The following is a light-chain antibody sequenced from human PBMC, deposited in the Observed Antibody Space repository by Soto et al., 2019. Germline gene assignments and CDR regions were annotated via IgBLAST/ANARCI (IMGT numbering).Light chain of an antibody. V-gene: IGKV3-20*01. CDR3: QQYGSSPPT. Sequence: EIVLTQSPGTLSLSPGERASLSCRASQSVSSSYLAWYQQIPGQAPRLLINDASRRATGIPDRFRGSGSGTDFTLPISRLEPEDFAVYYCQQYGSSPPTFGQGTKVEIK. J-gene: IGKJ1*01. CDR1: QSVSSSY. CDR2: DAS.